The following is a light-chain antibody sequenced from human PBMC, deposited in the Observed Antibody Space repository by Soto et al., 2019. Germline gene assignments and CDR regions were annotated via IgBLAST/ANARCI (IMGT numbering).Light chain of an antibody. Sequence: QSALTQPASVSGSPGQSITISCTGTSSDVGGYNYVSWYQQHPGKAPKLMIYDVSNRPSGVSSRFSGSKSGNTASLTISGLQAEDEADYYCTSYTSINTYVFGTGTKLTVL. CDR2: DVS. J-gene: IGLJ1*01. CDR1: SSDVGGYNY. V-gene: IGLV2-14*03. CDR3: TSYTSINTYV.